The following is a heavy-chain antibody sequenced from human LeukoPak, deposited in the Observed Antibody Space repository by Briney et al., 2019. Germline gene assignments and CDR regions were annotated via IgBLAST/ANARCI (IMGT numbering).Heavy chain of an antibody. CDR1: GFTFINAW. CDR3: ATEFFQNGYNY. J-gene: IGHJ4*02. D-gene: IGHD3-22*01. CDR2: IKSKADGGTT. V-gene: IGHV3-15*01. Sequence: GGSLRLSCAASGFTFINAWMSWVRQAPGKGLEWVGRIKSKADGGTTDYAAPVKGRFTISRDDSKNTLYLQMNSLKIDDTAVYHCATEFFQNGYNYWGQGTLVTVSS.